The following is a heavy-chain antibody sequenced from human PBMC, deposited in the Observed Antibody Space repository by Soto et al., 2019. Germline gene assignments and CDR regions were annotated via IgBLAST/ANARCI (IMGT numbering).Heavy chain of an antibody. CDR2: IKQDGSEI. CDR3: AKSLASIPGDS. Sequence: EVQLVESGGGLVQSGGSLRLSCTASGFTFSSYWMSWVRQGPGKGPEWVANIKQDGSEIYYVDSVKGRFTISRDNAKSSLCLQMTSLSAEDTAVYHGAKSLASIPGDSCGQGTLVTVSS. J-gene: IGHJ4*02. D-gene: IGHD2-21*01. V-gene: IGHV3-7*05. CDR1: GFTFSSYW.